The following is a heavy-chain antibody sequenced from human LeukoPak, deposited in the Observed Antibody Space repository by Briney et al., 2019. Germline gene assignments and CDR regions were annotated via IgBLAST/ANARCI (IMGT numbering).Heavy chain of an antibody. CDR3: AKAPSGSYAEDAFDI. CDR2: ISWNSGSI. D-gene: IGHD1-26*01. CDR1: GFTFDDYA. Sequence: GRSLRLSCAASGFTFDDYAMHWVRQAPGKGLEWVSGISWNSGSIGYANSVKGRFTISRDNAKNSLYLQMNSLRAEDMALYYCAKAPSGSYAEDAFDIWGQGTMVTVSS. J-gene: IGHJ3*02. V-gene: IGHV3-9*03.